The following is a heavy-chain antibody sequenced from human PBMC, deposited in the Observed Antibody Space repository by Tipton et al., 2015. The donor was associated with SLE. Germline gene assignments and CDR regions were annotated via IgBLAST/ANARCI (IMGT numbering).Heavy chain of an antibody. J-gene: IGHJ4*02. CDR2: IDPDGSRT. CDR3: ASLSAPSDY. V-gene: IGHV3-74*01. Sequence: SLRLSCTASSFTFSSYWMHWVRQVPGKGLVWVSEIDPDGSRTNYADYVEGRFTISRDNAKNTLSLQMNSLRVDDTGVNYCASLSAPSDYWGQGTLVTVSS. CDR1: SFTFSSYW.